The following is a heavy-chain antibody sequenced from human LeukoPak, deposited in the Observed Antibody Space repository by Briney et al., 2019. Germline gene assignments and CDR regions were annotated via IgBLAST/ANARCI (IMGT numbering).Heavy chain of an antibody. Sequence: ASVKVSCKASGYTFTSYGISWVRQAPGQGLEWMGIINPSGGNINYAQKFQGRVILTRDTSTSTVYMEVSSLRSEDTAVYYCARDSCSGGSCYTDYWGQGTLVTVSS. CDR3: ARDSCSGGSCYTDY. J-gene: IGHJ4*02. D-gene: IGHD2-15*01. CDR1: GYTFTSYG. V-gene: IGHV1-46*01. CDR2: INPSGGNI.